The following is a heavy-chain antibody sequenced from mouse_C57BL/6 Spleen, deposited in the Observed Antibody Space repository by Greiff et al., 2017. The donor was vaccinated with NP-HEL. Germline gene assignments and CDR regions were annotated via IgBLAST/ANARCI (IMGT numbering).Heavy chain of an antibody. CDR1: GFTFSDYG. Sequence: VKLVESGGGLVKPGGSLKLSCAASGFTFSDYGMHWVRQAPEKGLEWVAYISSGSSTIYYADTVKGRFTISRDNAKNTLFLQMTSLRSEDTAMYYCATGSWDAMDYWGQGTSVTVSS. CDR3: ATGSWDAMDY. J-gene: IGHJ4*01. CDR2: ISSGSSTI. V-gene: IGHV5-17*01. D-gene: IGHD1-1*02.